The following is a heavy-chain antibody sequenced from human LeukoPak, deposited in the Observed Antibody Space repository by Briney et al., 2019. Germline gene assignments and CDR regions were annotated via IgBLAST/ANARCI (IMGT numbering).Heavy chain of an antibody. CDR1: GYSFTNYW. J-gene: IGHJ6*03. V-gene: IGHV5-51*01. D-gene: IGHD2-2*01. CDR2: IYPGDSDT. CDR3: ARARYCSSTCCPSPYYYYYMDV. Sequence: GESLKISCKGSGYSFTNYWIGWVRQMPEKGLEWMGIIYPGDSDTRYSPSFQGQVTISADKSISTAYLQWRSLKASDTAMYYCARARYCSSTCCPSPYYYYYMDVWGKGTTVTVSS.